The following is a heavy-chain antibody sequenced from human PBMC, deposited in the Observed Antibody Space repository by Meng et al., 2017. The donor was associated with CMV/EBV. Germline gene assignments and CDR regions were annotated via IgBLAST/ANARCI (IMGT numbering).Heavy chain of an antibody. CDR3: ARDGVAGIDY. Sequence: GESLKISCAASGFTVSSNYMSWVRQAPGKGLEWVSVIYSGGSTYYADSVKGRFTISRDNSKNTLYLKMNSLRAEDTAVYYCARDGVAGIDYWGQGTLVTVSS. V-gene: IGHV3-53*01. CDR2: IYSGGST. CDR1: GFTVSSNY. D-gene: IGHD6-19*01. J-gene: IGHJ4*02.